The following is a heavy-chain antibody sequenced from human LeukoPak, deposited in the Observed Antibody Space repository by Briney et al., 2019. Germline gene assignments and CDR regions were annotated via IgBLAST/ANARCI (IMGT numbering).Heavy chain of an antibody. CDR2: IRYDGGNK. D-gene: IGHD4-17*01. V-gene: IGHV3-30*02. CDR3: ARDTLLYADSPDAFDM. CDR1: KFTFSSYG. J-gene: IGHJ3*02. Sequence: GGSLRLSCAASKFTFSSYGMHWVRQAPGKGLEWVAFIRYDGGNKYYADSVKGRFTVSRDNSKNTLSLQMNSLRAEDTAVYYCARDTLLYADSPDAFDMWGQGTMVTVSS.